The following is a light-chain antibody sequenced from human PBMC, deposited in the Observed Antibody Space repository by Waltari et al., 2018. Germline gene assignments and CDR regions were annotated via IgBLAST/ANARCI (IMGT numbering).Light chain of an antibody. V-gene: IGLV3-10*01. CDR3: LSPDSSGTYVV. CDR2: EDS. Sequence: SYELTQPPSVSVSPGQTASITCSGPAVSTTYDYWYHQNPGQAPVLRIFEDSKRPSGIPERISGSSSGTMATLTLSGAQLEDEGDYYCLSPDSSGTYVVFGGGTKLTVL. CDR1: AVSTTY. J-gene: IGLJ2*01.